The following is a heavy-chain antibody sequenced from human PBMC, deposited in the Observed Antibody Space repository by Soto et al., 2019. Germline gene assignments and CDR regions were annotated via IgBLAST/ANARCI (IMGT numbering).Heavy chain of an antibody. CDR2: IIPIFGTA. V-gene: IGHV1-69*13. Sequence: SVKVSCKASGGTFSSYAISRVRQAPGQGLEWMGGIIPIFGTANYAQKFQGRVTITADESTSTAYMELSSLRSEDTAVYYCAREDYDFWSGYPWFDPWGQGTLVTVSS. J-gene: IGHJ5*02. CDR3: AREDYDFWSGYPWFDP. CDR1: GGTFSSYA. D-gene: IGHD3-3*01.